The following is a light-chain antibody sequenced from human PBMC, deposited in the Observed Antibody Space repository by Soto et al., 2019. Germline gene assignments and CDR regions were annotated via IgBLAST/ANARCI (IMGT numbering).Light chain of an antibody. CDR1: QSLIHSDGNTY. Sequence: DVVMTQSPLSLPVTLGQPASISCRSSQSLIHSDGNTYLSWFQQRPGQSPRRLIYEVSDRDSGVPDRFTGSGSGTDSTLKISRGEAEDVGVYYCMQGTHWPWTFGQGTEVEIK. CDR2: EVS. V-gene: IGKV2-30*02. J-gene: IGKJ1*01. CDR3: MQGTHWPWT.